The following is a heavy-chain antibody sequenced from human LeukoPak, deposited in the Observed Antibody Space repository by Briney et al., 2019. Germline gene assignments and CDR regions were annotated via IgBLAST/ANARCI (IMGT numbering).Heavy chain of an antibody. J-gene: IGHJ5*02. D-gene: IGHD3-9*01. V-gene: IGHV3-9*01. CDR2: ISWNSGSI. CDR3: AKCNYHILTGSFDP. Sequence: PGGSLRLSCAASGFTFDDYAMHWVPQAPGKGLEWVSGISWNSGSIGYADSVKCRFTISTDNAKNSLYLQMNSLRAEDTALYYCAKCNYHILTGSFDPWGQGTLVTVSS. CDR1: GFTFDDYA.